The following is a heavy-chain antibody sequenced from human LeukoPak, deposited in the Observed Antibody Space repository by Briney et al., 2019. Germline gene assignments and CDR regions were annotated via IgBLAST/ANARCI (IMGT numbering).Heavy chain of an antibody. CDR1: GGSISSYC. CDR2: IYTSGST. J-gene: IGHJ5*02. Sequence: PSETLSLTCTVSGGSISSYCWSWIRQPAGKGLEWIGRIYTSGSTNYNPSLKSRVTMSVDTSKNQFSLKLSSVTAADTAVYYCARFMVRGVIGWFDPWGQGTLVTVSS. CDR3: ARFMVRGVIGWFDP. V-gene: IGHV4-4*07. D-gene: IGHD3-10*01.